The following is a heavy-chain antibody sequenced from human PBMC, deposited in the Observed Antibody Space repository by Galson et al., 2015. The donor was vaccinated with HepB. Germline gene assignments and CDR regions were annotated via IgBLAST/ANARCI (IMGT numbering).Heavy chain of an antibody. CDR3: AIAYCGGDCYLLDY. J-gene: IGHJ4*02. CDR2: VDPEDGET. Sequence: VKVSCKVSGYTFTDYYMHWVQQAPGKGLEWMGLVDPEDGETIYAEKFQGRVTITADTSTDTAYMELSSLRSEDTAVYYCAIAYCGGDCYLLDYWGQGTLVTVSS. CDR1: GYTFTDYY. V-gene: IGHV1-69-2*01. D-gene: IGHD2-21*01.